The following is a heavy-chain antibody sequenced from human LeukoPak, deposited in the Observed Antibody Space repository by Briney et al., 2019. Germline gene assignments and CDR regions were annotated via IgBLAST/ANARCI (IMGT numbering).Heavy chain of an antibody. D-gene: IGHD3-22*01. CDR3: ARGIVVITLDAFDI. V-gene: IGHV1-2*02. CDR2: INPNSGGT. Sequence: ASVKVSCKASGYTFTGYYMHWVRQAPGQELEWMGWINPNSGGTNYAQKFQGRVTMTRDTSIGTAYMELSRLRSDDTAVYYCARGIVVITLDAFDIWGQGTMVTVSS. CDR1: GYTFTGYY. J-gene: IGHJ3*02.